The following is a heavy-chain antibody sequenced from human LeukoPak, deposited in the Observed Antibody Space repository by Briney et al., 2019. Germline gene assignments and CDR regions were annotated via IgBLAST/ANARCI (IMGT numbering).Heavy chain of an antibody. CDR2: MNPNSGNT. Sequence: ASVKVSCKASGYTFNNFDINWVRQANGQGLEWMGWMNPNSGNTGYAQKFQGRVTITWDTSISTAYMELGSLRSEDTAVYYCARIGYSNSYDYWGQGTLVTVSS. CDR1: GYTFNNFD. D-gene: IGHD5-18*01. CDR3: ARIGYSNSYDY. V-gene: IGHV1-8*03. J-gene: IGHJ4*02.